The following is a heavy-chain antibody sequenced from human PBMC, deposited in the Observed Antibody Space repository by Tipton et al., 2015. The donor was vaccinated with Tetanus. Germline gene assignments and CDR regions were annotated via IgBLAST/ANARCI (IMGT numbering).Heavy chain of an antibody. CDR3: ATQGGYRFHD. J-gene: IGHJ4*02. Sequence: TLSLTCVVSGGSISSSNWWSWVRQPPGKGLEWIADIYHTGSSNYNPSLKSRATISVDRSKNQFPRSLSSVTAADTAVYYCATQGGYRFHDWGQGTLVTVSS. V-gene: IGHV4-4*02. CDR1: GGSISSSNW. CDR2: IYHTGSS. D-gene: IGHD3-16*02.